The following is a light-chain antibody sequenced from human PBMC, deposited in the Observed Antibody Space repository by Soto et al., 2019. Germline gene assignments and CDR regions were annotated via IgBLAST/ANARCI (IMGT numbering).Light chain of an antibody. V-gene: IGLV2-14*01. J-gene: IGLJ1*01. Sequence: QSALTQPASVSGSPGLSITISCTGTSSDVGGYNYVSWYQQHPGKAPKLMIYEVSNRPSGVSNRFSGSKSGNTASLTISGLQAEDEADYYCSSYTSSSTVYVFGTGTKLTVL. CDR3: SSYTSSSTVYV. CDR2: EVS. CDR1: SSDVGGYNY.